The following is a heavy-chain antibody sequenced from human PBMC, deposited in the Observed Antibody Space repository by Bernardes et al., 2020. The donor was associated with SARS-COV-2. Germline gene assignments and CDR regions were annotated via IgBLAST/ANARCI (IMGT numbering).Heavy chain of an antibody. J-gene: IGHJ6*02. CDR1: GGSISSYY. V-gene: IGHV4-59*08. D-gene: IGHD3-3*01. CDR2: IYSSGST. Sequence: SLSCTLSGGSISSYYWSWIRQPPGQVLEWIGYIYSSGSTNYNPSLKSPVTISVDTSKNQFSLKLSSVTAADTAGYYCARQDIGAIFGVVITPAGMDVWGQGTTVTVSS. CDR3: ARQDIGAIFGVVITPAGMDV.